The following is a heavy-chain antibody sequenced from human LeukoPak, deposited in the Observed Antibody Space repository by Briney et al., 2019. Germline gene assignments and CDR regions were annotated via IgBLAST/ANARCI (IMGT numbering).Heavy chain of an antibody. V-gene: IGHV1-69*05. CDR3: ARPRERGYSYGYIY. D-gene: IGHD5-18*01. CDR1: GGTFSSYA. Sequence: SVKVSCKASGGTFSSYAISWVRQAPGQGLEWMGGIIPIFGTANYTQKFQGRVTITTDESTSTAYMGLRSLRSEDTAVYYCARPRERGYSYGYIYWGQGTLVTVSS. CDR2: IIPIFGTA. J-gene: IGHJ4*02.